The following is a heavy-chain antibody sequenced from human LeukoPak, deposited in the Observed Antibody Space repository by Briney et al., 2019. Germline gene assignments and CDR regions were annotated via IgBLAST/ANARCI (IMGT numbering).Heavy chain of an antibody. CDR1: GFTFSSYA. D-gene: IGHD6-13*01. CDR3: AKYIAAAGRYYYYGMDA. J-gene: IGHJ6*04. Sequence: GGSLRLSCAASGFTFSSYAMSWVRQAPGKGLEWVSAISGSGGSTYYADSVKGRFTISRDNSKNTLYLQMNSLRAEDTAVYYCAKYIAAAGRYYYYGMDAWGKGTTVTVSS. V-gene: IGHV3-23*01. CDR2: ISGSGGST.